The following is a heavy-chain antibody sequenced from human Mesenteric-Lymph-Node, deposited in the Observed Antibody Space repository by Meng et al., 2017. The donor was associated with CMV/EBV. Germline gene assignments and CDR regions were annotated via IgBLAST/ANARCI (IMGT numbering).Heavy chain of an antibody. CDR2: ISAYNGNT. D-gene: IGHD6-25*01. J-gene: IGHJ4*02. CDR3: AREAAPAGRTFDS. CDR1: GYTFTSYG. Sequence: CKASGYTFTSYGISWVRQAPGQGLEWMGWISAYNGNTNYAQKLQGRVTMTTDTSTSTAYMELRSLRSDDTAVYYCAREAAPAGRTFDSWGQGTLVTVSS. V-gene: IGHV1-18*01.